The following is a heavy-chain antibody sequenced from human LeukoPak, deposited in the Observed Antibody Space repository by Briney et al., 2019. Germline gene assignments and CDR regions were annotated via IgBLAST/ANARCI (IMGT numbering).Heavy chain of an antibody. V-gene: IGHV3-74*01. CDR3: ARDYNWNPPDY. D-gene: IGHD1-1*01. CDR2: INSDGSIT. J-gene: IGHJ4*02. Sequence: GGSLRLSCAASGFTFSSHWMHWVRQAPGKGLVWVSRINSDGSITTYADSAQGRFTISRDNAKNTLYLQMNSLRVEDTAVYYCARDYNWNPPDYWGQGTLVTVSS. CDR1: GFTFSSHW.